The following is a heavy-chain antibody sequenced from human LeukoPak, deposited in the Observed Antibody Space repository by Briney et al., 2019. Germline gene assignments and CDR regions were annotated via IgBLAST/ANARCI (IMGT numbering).Heavy chain of an antibody. CDR1: GYTFTSYY. V-gene: IGHV1-46*01. D-gene: IGHD1-26*01. J-gene: IGHJ4*02. Sequence: ASVKVSCKASGYTFTSYYMHWVRQAPGQGLEWMGIINPSGGSTSYAQKFQGRVTMTRDTSTGTVYMELSSLRSEDTAVYYCARPVYRYSGSYIGHYFDYWGQGTLVTVSS. CDR3: ARPVYRYSGSYIGHYFDY. CDR2: INPSGGST.